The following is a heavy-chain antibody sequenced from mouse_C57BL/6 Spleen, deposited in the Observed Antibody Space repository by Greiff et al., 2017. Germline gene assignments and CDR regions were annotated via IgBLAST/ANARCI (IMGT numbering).Heavy chain of an antibody. J-gene: IGHJ4*01. CDR2: IDPETGGT. CDR1: GYTFTDYE. Sequence: VQLQQSGAELVRPGASVTLSCKASGYTFTDYEMHWVKQTPVHGLEWIGAIDPETGGTAYNQKFKGKAILTADKSSSTAYMELRSLTSEDSAVYYCTREEFWDYWGQGTSVTVSS. CDR3: TREEFWDY. V-gene: IGHV1-15*01.